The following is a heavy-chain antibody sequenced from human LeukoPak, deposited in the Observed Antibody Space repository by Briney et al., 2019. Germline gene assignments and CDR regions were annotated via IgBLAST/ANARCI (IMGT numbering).Heavy chain of an antibody. V-gene: IGHV3-23*01. CDR2: ISDFDEKT. CDR1: GIYD. J-gene: IGHJ4*02. D-gene: IGHD4-17*01. Sequence: PGGSLRLSCAASGIYDMSWARQAPGKGLEWVSSISDFDEKTYYADSVKGRFTMSRDNSRNTLYLQMNNLRAEDTAVYYCASYVIIRLRCNYWGQGTLVTVSS. CDR3: ASYVIIRLRCNY.